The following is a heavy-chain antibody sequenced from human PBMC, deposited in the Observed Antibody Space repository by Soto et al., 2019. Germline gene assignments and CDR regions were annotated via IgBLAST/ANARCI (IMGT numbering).Heavy chain of an antibody. CDR2: ISYDGSNK. J-gene: IGHJ1*01. CDR3: AKDPNFTITVTPVYFQH. D-gene: IGHD4-17*01. Sequence: GGSLRLSCAASGFTFSSYGMHWVRQAPGKGLEWVAVISYDGSNKYYADSVKGRFTISRDNSKNTLYLQMNSLRAEDTAVYYCAKDPNFTITVTPVYFQHRGQGTLVTVSS. CDR1: GFTFSSYG. V-gene: IGHV3-30*18.